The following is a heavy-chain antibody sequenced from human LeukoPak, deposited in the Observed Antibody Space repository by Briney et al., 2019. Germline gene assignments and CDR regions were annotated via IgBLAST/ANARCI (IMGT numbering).Heavy chain of an antibody. CDR3: ARGVPAVYSSIHDNYYYYMDV. CDR1: GGSFSGYY. CDR2: INHSGSS. D-gene: IGHD6-6*01. V-gene: IGHV4-34*01. Sequence: SETLSLTCAVYGGSFSGYYWRWIRQPPGKGLEWIGEINHSGSSNYNPSLKSRVTISVDTSKNQFSLKLSSVTAAETAVYYCARGVPAVYSSIHDNYYYYMDVWGKGTTVTVSS. J-gene: IGHJ6*03.